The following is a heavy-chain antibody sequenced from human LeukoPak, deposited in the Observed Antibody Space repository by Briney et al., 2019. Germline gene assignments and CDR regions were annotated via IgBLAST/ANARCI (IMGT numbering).Heavy chain of an antibody. V-gene: IGHV3-30*04. CDR1: GFTFRSHA. D-gene: IGHD5-12*01. J-gene: IGHJ4*02. CDR3: ARGVDIVATITGIFDY. Sequence: GTSLRLSCATSGFTFRSHAMHWVRQSPGKGLEWVAQIWYDGSNKYYADSVKGRFTISRDNSKNTLYLQMNSLRAEDTAVYYCARGVDIVATITGIFDYWGQGTLVTVSS. CDR2: IWYDGSNK.